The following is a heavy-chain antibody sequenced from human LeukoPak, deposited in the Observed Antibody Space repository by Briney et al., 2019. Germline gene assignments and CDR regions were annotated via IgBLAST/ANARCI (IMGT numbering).Heavy chain of an antibody. CDR2: MNPNSGNT. J-gene: IGHJ5*02. CDR1: GYTFTSYD. V-gene: IGHV1-8*01. CDR3: ARESSRSSGWTNWFDP. Sequence: GASVKVSCKASGYTFTSYDINWVRQATGQGLEWMGWMNPNSGNTGYAQKFQGRVTMTRNTSISTAYMELSSLRSEDTAVYYCARESSRSSGWTNWFDPWGQGTLVTVSS. D-gene: IGHD6-19*01.